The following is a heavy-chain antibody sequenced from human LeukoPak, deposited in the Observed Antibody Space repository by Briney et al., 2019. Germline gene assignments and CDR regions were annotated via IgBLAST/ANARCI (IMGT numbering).Heavy chain of an antibody. CDR3: ARDIFEYSSSWYHLFDY. CDR1: GGTFSSYA. D-gene: IGHD6-13*01. J-gene: IGHJ4*02. CDR2: IIPILGIA. Sequence: SVKVSCKASGGTFSSYAISWVRQAPGQGLEWMGRIIPILGIANYAQKFQGRVTITADKSTSTAYMELRSLRSDDTAVYYCARDIFEYSSSWYHLFDYWGQGTLVTVSS. V-gene: IGHV1-69*04.